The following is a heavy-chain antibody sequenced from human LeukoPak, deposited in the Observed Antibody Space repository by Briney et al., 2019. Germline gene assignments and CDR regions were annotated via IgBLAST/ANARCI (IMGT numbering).Heavy chain of an antibody. D-gene: IGHD3-22*01. V-gene: IGHV1-8*03. J-gene: IGHJ4*02. Sequence: ASMKVSCKASGYTFTGYYMHWVRQAPGQGLEWMGWMNPNSGNTGYAQKFQGRVTITRNTSISTAYMELSSLRSEDTAVYYCARGVDSSGYYAIDYWGQGTLVTVSS. CDR1: GYTFTGYY. CDR3: ARGVDSSGYYAIDY. CDR2: MNPNSGNT.